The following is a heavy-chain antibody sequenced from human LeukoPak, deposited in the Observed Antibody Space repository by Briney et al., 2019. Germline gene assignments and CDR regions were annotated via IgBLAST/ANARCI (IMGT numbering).Heavy chain of an antibody. CDR2: ISYEGSNK. V-gene: IGHV3-30-3*01. D-gene: IGHD3-9*01. J-gene: IGHJ3*02. CDR3: ARDQGYYDILTGYRHRAFDI. CDR1: GFTFSSYA. Sequence: GGSLRLSCAASGFTFSSYAMHWVRQAPGKGLEGVAVISYEGSNKYYADSVKGRFTISRDNSKNTLYLQMNSLRAEDTAVYYCARDQGYYDILTGYRHRAFDIWGQGTMVTVSS.